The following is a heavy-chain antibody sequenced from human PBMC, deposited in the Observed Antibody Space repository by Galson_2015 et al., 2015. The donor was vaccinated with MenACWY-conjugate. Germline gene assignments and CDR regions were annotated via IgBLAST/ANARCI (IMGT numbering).Heavy chain of an antibody. D-gene: IGHD3-3*02. CDR2: IFPGDSET. J-gene: IGHJ4*03. CDR1: GYNFDNFW. V-gene: IGHV5-51*01. CDR3: ARPLFQGSVKPAAFNV. Sequence: QSGAEVTKPGESLTISCKASGYNFDNFWIGWVRQMPGNRPEWMGVIFPGDSETRYTPAFQGRVTISVDKSVNTAYLQWDSVKASDAAIYFCARPLFQGSVKPAAFNVWGRGTLVAVSS.